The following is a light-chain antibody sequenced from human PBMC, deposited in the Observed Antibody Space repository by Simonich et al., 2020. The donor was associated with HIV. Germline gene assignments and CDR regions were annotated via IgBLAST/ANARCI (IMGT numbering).Light chain of an antibody. V-gene: IGLV2-23*01. CDR3: CSYASRSTLV. Sequence: QSALTQPASLSGSPGQSITISCTGTRSDVGSYNLVSWYQQHPGKAPKLMIYEGSKRPSGVSNRFSGSKSGNTASLTISGLQAEDEADYYCCSYASRSTLVFGGGTKLTVL. CDR2: EGS. J-gene: IGLJ2*01. CDR1: RSDVGSYNL.